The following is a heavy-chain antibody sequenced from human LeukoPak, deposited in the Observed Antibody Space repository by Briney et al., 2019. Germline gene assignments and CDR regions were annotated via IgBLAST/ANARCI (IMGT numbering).Heavy chain of an antibody. CDR2: IIPILGIA. CDR3: ARRYDYGDYARGYYYYMDV. D-gene: IGHD4-17*01. Sequence: VASVKVSCKASGGTFSSYAISWVRQAPGQGLEWMGRIIPILGIANYAQKFQGRVTITADKSTSTAYMELSSLRSEDTAVYYCARRYDYGDYARGYYYYMDVWGKGTTVTVSS. J-gene: IGHJ6*03. CDR1: GGTFSSYA. V-gene: IGHV1-69*04.